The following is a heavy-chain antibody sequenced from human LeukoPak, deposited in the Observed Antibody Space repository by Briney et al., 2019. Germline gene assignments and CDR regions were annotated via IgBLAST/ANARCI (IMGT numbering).Heavy chain of an antibody. CDR1: GFTFSSYA. CDR2: ISGSGSGGST. J-gene: IGHJ4*02. Sequence: PGGSLRLSCAASGFTFSSYAMSWVRQAPGKGLEWVSTISGSGSGGSTYYADSVKGRFTISGDNSKDTLYLQMNSLRAEDTAVYYCAKLLAVTNSYYFNYWGQGTLVTVSS. V-gene: IGHV3-23*01. D-gene: IGHD6-19*01. CDR3: AKLLAVTNSYYFNY.